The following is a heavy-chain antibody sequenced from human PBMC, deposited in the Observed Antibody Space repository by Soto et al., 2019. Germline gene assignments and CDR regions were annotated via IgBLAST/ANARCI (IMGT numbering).Heavy chain of an antibody. J-gene: IGHJ3*02. Sequence: ASVKVSCKASGGTFSSYAISWVRQAPGQGLEWMGGIIPIFGTANYAQKFQGRVTITADESTSTAYMELSSLRSEDTAVYYCARGDDRPQADAFDIWGQGTMVTVSS. CDR3: ARGDDRPQADAFDI. CDR1: GGTFSSYA. CDR2: IIPIFGTA. V-gene: IGHV1-69*13. D-gene: IGHD3-22*01.